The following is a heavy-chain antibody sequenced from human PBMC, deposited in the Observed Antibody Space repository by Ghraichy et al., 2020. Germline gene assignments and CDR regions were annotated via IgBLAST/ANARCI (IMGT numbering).Heavy chain of an antibody. J-gene: IGHJ3*02. D-gene: IGHD5-24*01. CDR2: ISSSSSNI. Sequence: GGSLRLSCAASGFTFNNYCMNWVRQAPGRGLEWVSSISSSSSNIFYADSVKGRFTISRDNAKNSLYLQMNSLRAEDTAVYYCAKYRETGYNPDAFDIWGQGTMVTVSS. V-gene: IGHV3-21*01. CDR3: AKYRETGYNPDAFDI. CDR1: GFTFNNYC.